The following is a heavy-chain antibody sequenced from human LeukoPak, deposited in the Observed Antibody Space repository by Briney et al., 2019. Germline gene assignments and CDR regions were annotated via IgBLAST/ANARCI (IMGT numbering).Heavy chain of an antibody. Sequence: GGSLRLSCAASGFTFSSYGMHWVRQAPGKGLEWVAVISYDGSNKYYADSAKGRFTISRDNAKNSLYLQMNSLRAEDTAVYYCARANGDLDYWGQGTLVTVSS. CDR2: ISYDGSNK. J-gene: IGHJ4*02. D-gene: IGHD4-17*01. V-gene: IGHV3-30*03. CDR3: ARANGDLDY. CDR1: GFTFSSYG.